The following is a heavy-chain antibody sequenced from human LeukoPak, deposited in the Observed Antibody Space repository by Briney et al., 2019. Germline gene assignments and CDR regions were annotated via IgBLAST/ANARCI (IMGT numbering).Heavy chain of an antibody. CDR2: IKDGGTTT. CDR1: GFTFSSYW. D-gene: IGHD5-12*01. J-gene: IGHJ4*02. Sequence: PGGSLRLSCAASGFTFSSYWIHWVRHAPGKGLVWVSRIKDGGTTTDYADSVKGRFTISRDDAKNTLYLQMNSLRAEDTAVYYCTTIRPGYWGQGTLVTVSP. CDR3: TTIRPGY. V-gene: IGHV3-74*01.